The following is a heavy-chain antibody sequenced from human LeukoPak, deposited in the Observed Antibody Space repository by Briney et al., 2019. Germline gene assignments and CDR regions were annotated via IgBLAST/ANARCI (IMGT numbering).Heavy chain of an antibody. J-gene: IGHJ6*02. CDR2: INPSGGST. V-gene: IGHV1-46*01. CDR3: AREQDGMDV. Sequence: ASVTVSYTASGYTFTSYYMHWVRQAPGQGLEWMGIINPSGGSTSYAQKFQGRVTMTRDTSTGTVYMELSSLRSEDTAVYYCAREQDGMDVWGQGTTVTVSS. CDR1: GYTFTSYY.